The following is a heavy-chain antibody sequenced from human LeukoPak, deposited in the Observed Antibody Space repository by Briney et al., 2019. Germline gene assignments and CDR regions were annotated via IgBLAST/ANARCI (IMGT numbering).Heavy chain of an antibody. CDR1: GFTFSSYA. V-gene: IGHV3-23*01. CDR2: ISGSGGST. D-gene: IGHD4-4*01. CDR3: AKDSRRTVTTPGYYYGMDV. J-gene: IGHJ6*02. Sequence: PGGSLRLSCAASGFTFSSYAMSWVRQAPGKGLEWVSAISGSGGSTYYADSVKGRFTISRDNSKNTLYLQMNSLRAEDTAVYYCAKDSRRTVTTPGYYYGMDVWGQGTTVTVSS.